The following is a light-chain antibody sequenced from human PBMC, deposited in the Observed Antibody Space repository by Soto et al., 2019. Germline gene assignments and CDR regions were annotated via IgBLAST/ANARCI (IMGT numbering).Light chain of an antibody. V-gene: IGKV3-20*01. CDR3: QQYGSSLIT. CDR1: QSVSSN. CDR2: GAS. Sequence: IEMTQSPATLSVSPGERATLSCRASQSVSSNLVWYQQKPGQAPRLLIYGASSRATGIPDRFSGSGSGTDFTLTISRLEPEDFAVYYCQQYGSSLITFGQGTRLEI. J-gene: IGKJ5*01.